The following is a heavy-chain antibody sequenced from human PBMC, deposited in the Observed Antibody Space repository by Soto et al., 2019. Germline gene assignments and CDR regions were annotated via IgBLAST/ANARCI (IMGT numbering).Heavy chain of an antibody. J-gene: IGHJ5*02. CDR1: GYTFTSYY. CDR2: IYPSGGST. V-gene: IGHV1-46*01. D-gene: IGHD6-6*01. CDR3: ARESINEGWFDP. Sequence: QVQLVQSGAEVKKPGASVKVSCKASGYTFTSYYMHWVRQPPGRGLEWMGIIYPSGGSTSNAHKCQGRVTMTRDTSTSTVYMELSSLRSEDTAVYYCARESINEGWFDPWGQGTLVTVSS.